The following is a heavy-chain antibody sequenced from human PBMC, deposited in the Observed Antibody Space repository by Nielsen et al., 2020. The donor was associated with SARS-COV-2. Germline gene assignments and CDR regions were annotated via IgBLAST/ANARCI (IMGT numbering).Heavy chain of an antibody. CDR2: INHSGST. CDR3: ARAPTIFGVVITTFDY. J-gene: IGHJ4*02. D-gene: IGHD3-3*01. CDR1: GGSSSGYY. V-gene: IGHV4-34*09. Sequence: SETLSLTCAVYGGSSSGYYWSWIRQPPGKGLEWIGEINHSGSTYYNPSLKSRVTISVDTSKNQFSLKLSSVTAADTAVYYCARAPTIFGVVITTFDYWGQGTLVTVSS.